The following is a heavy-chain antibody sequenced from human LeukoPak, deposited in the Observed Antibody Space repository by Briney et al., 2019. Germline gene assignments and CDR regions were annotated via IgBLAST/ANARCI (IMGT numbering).Heavy chain of an antibody. CDR2: VNGDGSST. CDR3: AKDLSGSYLYFDS. Sequence: GGSLRLSCAASGFTFSSYWMHWVRQAPGKGLVWVARVNGDGSSTTYADSVKGRFTVSRDNAKKALYLQMNSLRAEDTAVYYCAKDLSGSYLYFDSWGQGTLVTVSS. CDR1: GFTFSSYW. D-gene: IGHD1-26*01. J-gene: IGHJ4*02. V-gene: IGHV3-74*01.